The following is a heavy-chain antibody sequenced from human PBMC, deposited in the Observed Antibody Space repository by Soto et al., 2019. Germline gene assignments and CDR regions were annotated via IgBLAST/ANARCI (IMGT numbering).Heavy chain of an antibody. CDR2: VFYTGFT. CDR1: GGSISGSYYY. Sequence: SETLSLTCAVSGGSISGSYYYWAWLRQSPGKGPEWIGSVFYTGFTSYNPSLESRVSVSVDTSKSQFSLTLSSVTAADTAVYFCMKAHESGDFLGMSVWGPGTTVTVSS. D-gene: IGHD2-8*01. J-gene: IGHJ6*02. V-gene: IGHV4-39*03. CDR3: MKAHESGDFLGMSV.